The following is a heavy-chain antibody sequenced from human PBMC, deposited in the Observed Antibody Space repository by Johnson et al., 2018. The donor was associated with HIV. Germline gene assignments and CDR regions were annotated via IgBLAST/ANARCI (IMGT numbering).Heavy chain of an antibody. J-gene: IGHJ3*02. V-gene: IGHV3-74*02. CDR1: GFTFSSYW. D-gene: IGHD2-21*02. CDR2: INSDGSST. CDR3: ASTCGGDCSRGDAFDI. Sequence: EVQLVESGGGLVQPGGSLRLSCAASGFTFSSYWMHWVRQAPGKGLVWVSRINSDGSSTSYADSVKGRFTISRDNAKNSLYLQMNSRRAEDTAVYYCASTCGGDCSRGDAFDIWGQGTMVTVSP.